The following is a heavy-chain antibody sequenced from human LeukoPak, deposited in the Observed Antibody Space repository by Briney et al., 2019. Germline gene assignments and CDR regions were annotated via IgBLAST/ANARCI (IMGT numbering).Heavy chain of an antibody. Sequence: ASVKVSCKASGYTFVSYGISWVRQAPGQGLEWMGWISAYNGNTNYAQKLQGRVTMTTDTSTSTAYMELRSLRSDDTAVYYCARDFSVAIFGVVPFDYWGQGTLVTVSS. CDR3: ARDFSVAIFGVVPFDY. V-gene: IGHV1-18*01. CDR2: ISAYNGNT. J-gene: IGHJ4*02. CDR1: GYTFVSYG. D-gene: IGHD3-3*01.